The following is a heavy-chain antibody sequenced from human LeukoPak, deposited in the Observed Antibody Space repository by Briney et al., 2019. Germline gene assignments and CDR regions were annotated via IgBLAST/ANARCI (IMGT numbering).Heavy chain of an antibody. J-gene: IGHJ3*02. V-gene: IGHV4-38-2*02. CDR1: GYSISSGYY. CDR2: IYHSGST. D-gene: IGHD2-21*01. CDR3: ARAGRTRRLKDAFDI. Sequence: PSETLSLTCTVSGYSISSGYYWGWIRQPPGKGLEWIGSIYHSGSTYYNPSLKSRVTISVDTSKNQFSLKLSSVTAADTAVYYCARAGRTRRLKDAFDIWGQGTMVTVSS.